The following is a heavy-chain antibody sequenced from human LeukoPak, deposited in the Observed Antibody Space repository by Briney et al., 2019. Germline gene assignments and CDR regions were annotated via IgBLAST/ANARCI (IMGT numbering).Heavy chain of an antibody. J-gene: IGHJ4*02. CDR3: ARGPSGSSSGFDY. Sequence: GGSLRLSCAASGFTFGSYAMNWVRQAPGKGLEWVAVVYHDGSKTYYTDSVKGRFTISRDNSKNTLYLQMNSLRAEDTGVYYCARGPSGSSSGFDYWGQGTLVTVSS. D-gene: IGHD1-26*01. CDR1: GFTFGSYA. CDR2: VYHDGSKT. V-gene: IGHV3-33*08.